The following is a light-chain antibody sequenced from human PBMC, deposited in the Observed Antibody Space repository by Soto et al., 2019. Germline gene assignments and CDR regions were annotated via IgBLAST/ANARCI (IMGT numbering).Light chain of an antibody. CDR2: AAS. Sequence: DVQMTQSPSSLSASVGDRVTITCRASQSIASFLNWYQKRTGTAPKLLIYAASNLERGVTSRFSGRGSATDFTLSISSLQPEDFATYFCQQTYSRPVTFGQGTKLEMK. CDR1: QSIASF. CDR3: QQTYSRPVT. J-gene: IGKJ2*01. V-gene: IGKV1-39*01.